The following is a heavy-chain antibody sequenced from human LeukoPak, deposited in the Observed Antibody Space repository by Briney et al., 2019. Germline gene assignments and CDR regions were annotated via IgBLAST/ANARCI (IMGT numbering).Heavy chain of an antibody. CDR2: INWNGGST. CDR3: VRIPNSANFPNWFDP. V-gene: IGHV3-20*04. CDR1: GFTFDDYG. J-gene: IGHJ5*02. Sequence: GGSLRLSCRASGFTFDDYGMSWVRQAPGKRQEWVSGINWNGGSTGYADSVKGRFTISRDSAKNSLYLQMNSLRAEDTALYYCVRIPNSANFPNWFDPWGQGTLVTVSS. D-gene: IGHD4/OR15-4a*01.